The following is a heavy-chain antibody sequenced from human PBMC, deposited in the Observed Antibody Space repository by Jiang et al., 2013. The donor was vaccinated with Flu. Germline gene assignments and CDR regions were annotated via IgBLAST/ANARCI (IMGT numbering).Heavy chain of an antibody. J-gene: IGHJ4*02. CDR2: ISYDGSNK. CDR1: GFTFSSYG. CDR3: AKDMGGYDLNVWYSRRINRGY. V-gene: IGHV3-30*18. Sequence: LLEVWGRRGPAWRSLRLSCAASGFTFSSYGMHWVRQAPGKGLEWVAVISYDGSNKYYADSVKGRFTISRDNSKNTLYLQMNSLRAEDTAVYYCAKDMGGYDLNVWYSRRINRGYWGQGTLVTVSS. D-gene: IGHD5-12*01.